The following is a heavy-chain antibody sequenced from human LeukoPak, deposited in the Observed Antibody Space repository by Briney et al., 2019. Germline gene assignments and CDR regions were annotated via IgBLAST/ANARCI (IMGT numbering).Heavy chain of an antibody. D-gene: IGHD1-7*01. CDR3: AKEVELHPFDY. CDR1: GFTFSSYG. J-gene: IGHJ4*02. Sequence: QPGGSLRLSCAASGFTFSSYGMHWVRQAPGKGLEWVAFIRYDGNNKYYADSVKGRFTISRDNSKNTLYLQMNSLRAEDTAVYFCAKEVELHPFDYWGQGTLVSVSS. V-gene: IGHV3-30*02. CDR2: IRYDGNNK.